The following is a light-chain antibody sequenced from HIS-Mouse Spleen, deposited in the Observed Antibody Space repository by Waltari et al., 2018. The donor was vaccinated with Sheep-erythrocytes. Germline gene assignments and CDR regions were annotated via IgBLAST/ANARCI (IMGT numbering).Light chain of an antibody. CDR2: DVS. CDR3: CSYAGSYNHV. CDR1: SSDVGGYTY. Sequence: QSALTQPRSVSGSPGQSVTISCTGTSSDVGGYTYFSWYQQYPGKAPKLMIYDVSKRPSGVPDRFSGSKSGNTASLTISGLQAEDEADYYCCSYAGSYNHVFATGTKVTVL. V-gene: IGLV2-11*01. J-gene: IGLJ1*01.